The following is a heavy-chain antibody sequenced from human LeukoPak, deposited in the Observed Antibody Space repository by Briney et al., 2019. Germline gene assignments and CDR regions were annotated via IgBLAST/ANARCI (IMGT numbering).Heavy chain of an antibody. CDR2: ISYDGSNK. V-gene: IGHV3-30*19. D-gene: IGHD3-16*02. J-gene: IGHJ4*02. CDR3: ARGHTFGGVIVGTFFDF. CDR1: GFTFSSYG. Sequence: PGGSLRLSCAASGFTFSSYGMHWVRQAPGKGLECMAVISYDGSNKYYADSVKGRFTISRDNSKNTLYLQMNSLRAEDTAVYYCARGHTFGGVIVGTFFDFWGQGTLVTVSS.